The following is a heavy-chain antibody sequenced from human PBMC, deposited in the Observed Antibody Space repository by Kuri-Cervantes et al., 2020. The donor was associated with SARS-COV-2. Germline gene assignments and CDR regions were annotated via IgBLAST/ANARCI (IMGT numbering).Heavy chain of an antibody. J-gene: IGHJ3*02. CDR2: INHSGSA. D-gene: IGHD3-3*01. CDR3: ARASTTIYGVLIALFSSNAFGI. Sequence: ESLKISCTVSGGSISSGGFYWSWIRQPPGKGLEWIGEINHSGSANYNPSLKSRVTISVDMSKNQFSLKLSSVTAADTGVYYCARASTTIYGVLIALFSSNAFGIWGQGTMVTVSS. V-gene: IGHV4-39*07. CDR1: GGSISSGGFY.